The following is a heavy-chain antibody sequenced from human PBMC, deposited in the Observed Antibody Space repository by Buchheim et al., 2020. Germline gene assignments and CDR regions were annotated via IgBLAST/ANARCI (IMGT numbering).Heavy chain of an antibody. D-gene: IGHD3-9*01. CDR2: ISSSSSTI. V-gene: IGHV3-48*04. CDR1: GFTFSSYS. Sequence: EVQLVESGGGLVQPGGSLRLSCAASGFTFSSYSMNWVRQAPGKGLEWVSDISSSSSTIYYADSVKGRFTISRANAKNSLYLQMNSLRAENTAVYYCARERYYDILTGYYLPYYYYGMDVWGQGTT. CDR3: ARERYYDILTGYYLPYYYYGMDV. J-gene: IGHJ6*02.